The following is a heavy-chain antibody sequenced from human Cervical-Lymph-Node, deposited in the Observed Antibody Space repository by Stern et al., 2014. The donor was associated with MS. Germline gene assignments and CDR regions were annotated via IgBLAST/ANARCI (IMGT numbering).Heavy chain of an antibody. CDR2: IDWDDEK. D-gene: IGHD6-19*01. Sequence: QITLKESGPALLRPTETLRLTCTFSGFSLSTTGMRVSWIRQPPGKALEWLARIDWDDEKFYNTSLKTRVTVSKDTSKNHVLLTMTNVDPVDTATYYCARLGAVGGLDFWGQGTLVTVSS. CDR3: ARLGAVGGLDF. CDR1: GFSLSTTGMR. J-gene: IGHJ4*02. V-gene: IGHV2-70*04.